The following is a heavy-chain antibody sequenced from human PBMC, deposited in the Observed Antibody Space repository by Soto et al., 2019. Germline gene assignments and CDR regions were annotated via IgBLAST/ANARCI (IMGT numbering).Heavy chain of an antibody. Sequence: SGPTLVKPTQTLTLTCTFSGFSLSTSGVGVGWIRQPPGKALEWLALIYWDDDKRYSPSLKSRLTITKDTSKNQVVLTMTNMDPVDTATYYCAHTHYDFWSGYVRGYYFDYWGQGTLVTVSS. V-gene: IGHV2-5*02. CDR2: IYWDDDK. D-gene: IGHD3-3*01. J-gene: IGHJ4*02. CDR3: AHTHYDFWSGYVRGYYFDY. CDR1: GFSLSTSGVG.